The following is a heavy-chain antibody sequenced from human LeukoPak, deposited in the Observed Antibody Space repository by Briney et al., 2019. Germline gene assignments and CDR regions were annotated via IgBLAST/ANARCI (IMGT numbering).Heavy chain of an antibody. CDR1: GLTFSSYW. Sequence: GGSLRPSCAASGLTFSSYWMSWVRPPPGKGLEWVVRIKHDESEKYYVDSLKGRITISRDNANNSLFLQMNSLRAEDTAVYYCARQGYYDRSGYYSWGQGTLVTVSS. D-gene: IGHD3-22*01. J-gene: IGHJ4*02. CDR2: IKHDESEK. CDR3: ARQGYYDRSGYYS. V-gene: IGHV3-7*02.